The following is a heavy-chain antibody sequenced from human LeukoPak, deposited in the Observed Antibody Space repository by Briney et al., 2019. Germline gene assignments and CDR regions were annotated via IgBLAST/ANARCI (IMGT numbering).Heavy chain of an antibody. D-gene: IGHD2-2*01. V-gene: IGHV1-18*01. Sequence: ASVKVSCKASGYNFISYGVSWVRQAPGQGLEWMRWVSGYNGNTNYAQKMEYRVIMTTDPATSTAYMELRDLRSGDTAVYYCARSGFCTSSSCYRESDGLDFWGQGTMVTVSS. J-gene: IGHJ3*01. CDR1: GYNFISYG. CDR3: ARSGFCTSSSCYRESDGLDF. CDR2: VSGYNGNT.